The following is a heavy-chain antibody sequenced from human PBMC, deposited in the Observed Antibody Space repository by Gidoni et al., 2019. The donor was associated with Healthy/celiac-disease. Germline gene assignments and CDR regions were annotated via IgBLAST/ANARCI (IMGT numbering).Heavy chain of an antibody. V-gene: IGHV3-49*04. CDR1: GFTFGDYA. J-gene: IGHJ3*02. CDR3: TRDNSMIVVVYDAFDI. Sequence: EVQLVESGGGLVQPGRPLRLSCTPSGFTFGDYAMSWVRQAPGKGLEWVGFIRSKAYGETTEYAASVKGRFTISRDDSKSIAYLQMNSLKTEDTAVYYCTRDNSMIVVVYDAFDIWGQGTMVTVSS. CDR2: IRSKAYGETT. D-gene: IGHD3-22*01.